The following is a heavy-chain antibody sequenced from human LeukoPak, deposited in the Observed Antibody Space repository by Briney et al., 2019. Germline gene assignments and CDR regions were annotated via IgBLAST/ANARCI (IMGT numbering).Heavy chain of an antibody. V-gene: IGHV4-30-2*01. CDR2: IYHSGST. J-gene: IGHJ6*03. CDR1: GGSISSGGYY. D-gene: IGHD3-10*01. Sequence: SETLSLTCTVSGGSISSGGYYWSWIRQPPGKGLEWIGYIYHSGSTYYNPSLKSRVTISVDRSKNQFSLKLSSVTAADTAVYYCGVRGVIIAFGYYMDVWGKGTTVTVS. CDR3: GVRGVIIAFGYYMDV.